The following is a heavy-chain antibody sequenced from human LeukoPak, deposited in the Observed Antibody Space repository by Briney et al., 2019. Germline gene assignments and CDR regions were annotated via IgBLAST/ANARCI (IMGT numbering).Heavy chain of an antibody. CDR1: GGSISSGDYY. V-gene: IGHV4-30-4*01. CDR2: IYYSGST. Sequence: SETLSLTCTVSGGSISSGDYYWGWIRQPPGKGLEWIGYIYYSGSTYYNPSLKSRVTISVDTSKNQFSLKLSSVTAADTAVYYCARVGCSSTSCRTRPYYFDYWGQGTLVTVSS. D-gene: IGHD2-2*01. CDR3: ARVGCSSTSCRTRPYYFDY. J-gene: IGHJ4*02.